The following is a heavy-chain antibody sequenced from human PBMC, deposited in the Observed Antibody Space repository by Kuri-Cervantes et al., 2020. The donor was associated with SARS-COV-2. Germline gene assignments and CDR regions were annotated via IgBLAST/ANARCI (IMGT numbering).Heavy chain of an antibody. CDR3: ARACQYQLLYDPKLAYYYGMDV. V-gene: IGHV3-33*01. D-gene: IGHD2-2*02. Sequence: GGSLRLSCAASGFTFSSYGMHWVRQAPGKGLEWVAVIWYDGSNKYYADSVKGRFTISRDNSKNTLYLQMDSLRAEDTAVYYCARACQYQLLYDPKLAYYYGMDVWGQGTTVTVSS. CDR2: IWYDGSNK. CDR1: GFTFSSYG. J-gene: IGHJ6*02.